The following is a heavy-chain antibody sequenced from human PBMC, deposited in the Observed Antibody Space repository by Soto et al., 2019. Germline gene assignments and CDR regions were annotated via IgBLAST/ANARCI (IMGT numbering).Heavy chain of an antibody. CDR3: AKRTDYRWVVGASPYYYFDY. CDR1: GFTFSSYA. D-gene: IGHD1-26*01. J-gene: IGHJ4*02. CDR2: ISGSGGST. V-gene: IGHV3-23*01. Sequence: GGSLRLSCAASGFTFSSYAMSWVRQAPGKGLEWVSAISGSGGSTYYADSVKGRFTISRDNSKNTLYLQMNSLRAEDTAVYYCAKRTDYRWVVGASPYYYFDYWGQGTLVTVSS.